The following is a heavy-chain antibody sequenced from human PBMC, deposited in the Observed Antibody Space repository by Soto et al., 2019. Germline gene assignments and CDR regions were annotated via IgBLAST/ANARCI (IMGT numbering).Heavy chain of an antibody. Sequence: PGESLKISCKGSGYSFTSYWIGWVRQMPRKGLEWMGIIYPGDSDTRYSPSFQGQVTISADKSISTAYLQWSSLKASDTAMYYCARRSVRNYYGMDVWGQGTTVTVSS. D-gene: IGHD3-10*01. J-gene: IGHJ6*01. CDR2: IYPGDSDT. V-gene: IGHV5-51*01. CDR3: ARRSVRNYYGMDV. CDR1: GYSFTSYW.